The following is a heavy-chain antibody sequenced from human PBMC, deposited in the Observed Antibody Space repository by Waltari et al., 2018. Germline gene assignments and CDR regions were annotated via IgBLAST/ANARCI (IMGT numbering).Heavy chain of an antibody. V-gene: IGHV3-30*02. CDR3: AKDKRIAAAGREYYFDY. CDR1: GFTFSSYG. Sequence: QVQLVESGGGVVQPGGSLRLSCAASGFTFSSYGMHWVRQAPGKGLEWVAFIRYDGSNKYYADSVKGRFTISRDNSKNTLYLQMNSLRAEDTAVYYCAKDKRIAAAGREYYFDYWGQGTLVTVSS. CDR2: IRYDGSNK. J-gene: IGHJ4*02. D-gene: IGHD6-13*01.